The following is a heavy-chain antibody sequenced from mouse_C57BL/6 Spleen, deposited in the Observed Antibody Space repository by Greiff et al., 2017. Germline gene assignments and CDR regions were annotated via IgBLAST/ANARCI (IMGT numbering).Heavy chain of an antibody. V-gene: IGHV5-9-1*02. Sequence: EVQGVESGEGLVKPGGSLKLSCAASGFTFSSYAMSWVRQTPEKRLEWVAYISSGGDYLYYADTVKGRFTISRDNARNTLYLQMSSLKSEDTAMYYCTRGGDYGSSLAYWGQGTLVTVSA. CDR1: GFTFSSYA. D-gene: IGHD1-1*01. J-gene: IGHJ3*01. CDR3: TRGGDYGSSLAY. CDR2: ISSGGDYL.